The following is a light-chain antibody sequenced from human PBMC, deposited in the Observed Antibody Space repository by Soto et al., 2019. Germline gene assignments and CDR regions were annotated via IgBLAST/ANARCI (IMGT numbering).Light chain of an antibody. Sequence: EIVLTQSPATLSVSPGERATLSCRASQSVGSNLAWFQQKPGQAPRLLIYGASTRATGVPARFSGSGSGTDFTLTISSLQSEDFAVYYCQQYGSSPGTFGQGTKVEIK. J-gene: IGKJ1*01. CDR2: GAS. CDR1: QSVGSN. V-gene: IGKV3-15*01. CDR3: QQYGSSPGT.